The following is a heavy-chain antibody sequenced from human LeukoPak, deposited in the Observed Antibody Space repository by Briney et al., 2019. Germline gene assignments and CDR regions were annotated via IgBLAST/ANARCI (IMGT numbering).Heavy chain of an antibody. CDR1: GDSYTSYW. J-gene: IGHJ3*01. Sequence: GESLKISCKGSGDSYTSYWIGWVLQMPGKGLEWMGIIYPGDSDTRYSPSFQGQVTISAGNSISTAYLQWINMEVRSTGKDYCAGLWGAGCPPGAFDLWGQGTMVTVSS. D-gene: IGHD3-16*01. CDR2: IYPGDSDT. V-gene: IGHV5-51*01. CDR3: AGLWGAGCPPGAFDL.